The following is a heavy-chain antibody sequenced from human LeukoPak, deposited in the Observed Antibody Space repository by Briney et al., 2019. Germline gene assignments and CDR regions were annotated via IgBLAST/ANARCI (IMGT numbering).Heavy chain of an antibody. CDR1: GGSISSSSYY. CDR2: IYYSGST. V-gene: IGHV4-39*07. D-gene: IGHD2-15*01. Sequence: SETLSLTCTVSGGSISSSSYYWGWIRQPPGKGLEWIGSIYYSGSTYYNPSLKSRVTISVDTSKNQFSLKLSSVTAADTAVYYCARDDLNCGGSCYWYFHYWGQGTLVTVSS. J-gene: IGHJ4*02. CDR3: ARDDLNCGGSCYWYFHY.